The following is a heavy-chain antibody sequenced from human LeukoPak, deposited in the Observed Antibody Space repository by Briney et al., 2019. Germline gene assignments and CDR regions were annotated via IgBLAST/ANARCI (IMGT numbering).Heavy chain of an antibody. J-gene: IGHJ6*03. CDR3: ASMTTVLPYYMDV. Sequence: GRSLRLSCAASGFTFSSYGMHWVRQAPGKGLEWVAVISYDGSNKYYADSVKGRFTISRDNSKNTLYLQMNSLRAEDTAVYYCASMTTVLPYYMDVWGKGTTVTVSS. CDR1: GFTFSSYG. CDR2: ISYDGSNK. D-gene: IGHD4-11*01. V-gene: IGHV3-30*03.